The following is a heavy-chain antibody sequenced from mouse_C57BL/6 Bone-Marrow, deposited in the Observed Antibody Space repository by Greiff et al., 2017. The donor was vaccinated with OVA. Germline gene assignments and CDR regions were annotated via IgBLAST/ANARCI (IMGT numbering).Heavy chain of an antibody. D-gene: IGHD2-3*01. J-gene: IGHJ2*01. CDR1: GYAFTNYL. CDR2: INPGSGGT. V-gene: IGHV1-54*01. CDR3: ARGYDGYYYWFDY. Sequence: QVQLQQSGAELVRPGTSVKVSCKASGYAFTNYLIEWVKQRPGQGLEWIGVINPGSGGTNYNEKFKGKATLTADKSSSTAYMQLSSLTSEDSAVYFCARGYDGYYYWFDYWGQGTTLTVSS.